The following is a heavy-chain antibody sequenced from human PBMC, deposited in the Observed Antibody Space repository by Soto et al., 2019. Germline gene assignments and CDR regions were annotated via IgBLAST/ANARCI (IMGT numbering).Heavy chain of an antibody. Sequence: QVQLVQSGAEVKKPGASVKVSCKASGYTFTSYDINWVRQATGQGLEWMGYMRPNSGNTGYGQKFQGRVTMTRNISISTAYMELSSLTSEDTAVYYCMREGSDSWGQGTLVTVSS. CDR2: MRPNSGNT. CDR3: MREGSDS. J-gene: IGHJ4*02. V-gene: IGHV1-8*01. CDR1: GYTFTSYD.